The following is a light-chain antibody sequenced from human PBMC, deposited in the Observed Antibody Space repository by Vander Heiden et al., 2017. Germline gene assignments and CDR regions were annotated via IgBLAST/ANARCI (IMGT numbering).Light chain of an antibody. CDR2: QVS. CDR3: MQGSHWPPT. CDR1: QSLLYSDGYTY. Sequence: DVVMTQSPLSLPVTLGQPASISCKSSQSLLYSDGYTYLHWFYQRPGQSPRRLIYQVSKRESGVPDKFSGSGSATDFTLKISRVEAEDVGTYYCMQGSHWPPTFGQGTKVEIK. J-gene: IGKJ1*01. V-gene: IGKV2-30*01.